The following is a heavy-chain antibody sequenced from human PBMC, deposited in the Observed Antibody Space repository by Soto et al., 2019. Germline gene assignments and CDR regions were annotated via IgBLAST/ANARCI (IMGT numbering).Heavy chain of an antibody. Sequence: QLQLQESGPGLVKPSETLSLTCTVSGGSISSSSYYWGWIRQPPGKGLEWIGSIYYSGSTYYNPSLKSRVTISVDTSKNQFSLKLSSVTAADTAVYYCASPNAYYYDSSGYYNWGQGTLVTVSS. CDR1: GGSISSSSYY. CDR3: ASPNAYYYDSSGYYN. D-gene: IGHD3-22*01. J-gene: IGHJ4*02. CDR2: IYYSGST. V-gene: IGHV4-39*01.